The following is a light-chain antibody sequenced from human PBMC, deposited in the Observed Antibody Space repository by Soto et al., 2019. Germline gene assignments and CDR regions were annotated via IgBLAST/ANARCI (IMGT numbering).Light chain of an antibody. CDR2: WAS. CDR3: QQYSLTPT. V-gene: IGKV4-1*01. Sequence: DIVLSQSPDSLAVSLGERATIDCKSSQSLLYRSNNKDSLAWFQQKPGQPPKLLIYWASTRESGVPDRFSGGGSGTNFTLTISSLQAEDVAVYFCQQYSLTPTFGQGTKVDI. CDR1: QSLLYRSNNKDS. J-gene: IGKJ1*01.